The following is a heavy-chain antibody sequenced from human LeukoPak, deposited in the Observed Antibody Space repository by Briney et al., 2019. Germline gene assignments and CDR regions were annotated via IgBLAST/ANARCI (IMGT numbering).Heavy chain of an antibody. CDR3: ARRESDWGYFDY. V-gene: IGHV3-30-3*01. CDR2: ISYDGSNK. D-gene: IGHD7-27*01. Sequence: GGSLRLSCAASGFTFSSYAMHWVRQAPGKGLEWVAVISYDGSNKYYADSVKGRFTISRDNSKNTLYLQMNSLRAEDTAVYYRARRESDWGYFDYWGQGTLVTVSS. CDR1: GFTFSSYA. J-gene: IGHJ4*02.